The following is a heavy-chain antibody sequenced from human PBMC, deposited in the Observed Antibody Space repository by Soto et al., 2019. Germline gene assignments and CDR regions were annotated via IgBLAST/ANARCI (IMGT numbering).Heavy chain of an antibody. J-gene: IGHJ4*01. CDR1: GFALSHYG. V-gene: IGHV3-30*03. CDR2: ISNDGRDK. CDR3: ARQVFGSYFDF. D-gene: IGHD3-3*01. Sequence: QIQLVESGGGVVQPGTSLRLSCTVSGFALSHYGIHWVRQAPGEGLQWVAVISNDGRDKQYAESVKGRITVSRDNAKGTGYLQINRLRPEDTAVYSCARQVFGSYFDFWGHGTLVTVSS.